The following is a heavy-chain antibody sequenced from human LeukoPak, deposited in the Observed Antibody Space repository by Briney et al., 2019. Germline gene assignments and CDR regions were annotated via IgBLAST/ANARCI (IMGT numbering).Heavy chain of an antibody. J-gene: IGHJ2*01. CDR2: ISGNGGST. CDR1: GFTFSSYA. Sequence: PGGSLRLSCAASGFTFSSYAMSWVRQAPGKGLEWGASISGNGGSTYYADSVKGRFTISRDNSRNAVFLQMISPRDDDTAIYYCAKIERWLVHGFDLWGRGTLVTVSS. D-gene: IGHD6-19*01. V-gene: IGHV3-23*01. CDR3: AKIERWLVHGFDL.